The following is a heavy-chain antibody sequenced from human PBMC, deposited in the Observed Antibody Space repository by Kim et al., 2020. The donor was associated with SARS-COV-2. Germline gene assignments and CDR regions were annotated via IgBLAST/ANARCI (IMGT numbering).Heavy chain of an antibody. D-gene: IGHD4-17*01. V-gene: IGHV6-1*01. CDR3: ARVLYGDYHNNWFDP. Sequence: VSVTSRITINPDTSKNQFSLQLNSVTPEDTAVYYCARVLYGDYHNNWFDPWGQGTLVTVSS. J-gene: IGHJ5*02.